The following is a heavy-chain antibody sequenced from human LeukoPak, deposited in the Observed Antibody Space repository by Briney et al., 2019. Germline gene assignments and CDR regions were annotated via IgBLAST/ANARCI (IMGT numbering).Heavy chain of an antibody. Sequence: GGSLRLSCAASGFTFSNYWMSWVRQAPGKGLEWISYISSTSSDIYYLDSVKGRFTISRDNAKNSLYLQMNSLRAEDTSIYYCARRGPYFDYWGQGILVTVSS. CDR3: ARRGPYFDY. CDR2: ISSTSSDI. D-gene: IGHD3-10*01. V-gene: IGHV3-21*05. J-gene: IGHJ4*02. CDR1: GFTFSNYW.